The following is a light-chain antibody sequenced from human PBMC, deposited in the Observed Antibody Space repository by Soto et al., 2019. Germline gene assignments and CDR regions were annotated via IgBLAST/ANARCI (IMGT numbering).Light chain of an antibody. CDR1: QSVSSY. CDR2: DAS. CDR3: QQRSNWPRT. V-gene: IGKV3-11*01. J-gene: IGKJ1*01. Sequence: IVLTQSPATLSLSPGERATLSCRASQSVSSYLAWYQQKPGQAPRLLIYDASNRATGIPARFGGSGAVTDFTLTISSLEPEDFAVYYCQQRSNWPRTFGQGTKVEI.